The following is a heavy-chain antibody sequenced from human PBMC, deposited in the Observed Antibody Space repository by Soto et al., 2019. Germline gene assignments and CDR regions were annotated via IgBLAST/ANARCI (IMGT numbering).Heavy chain of an antibody. D-gene: IGHD3-10*01. Sequence: ASVKVSCKASGDTFTGYYMHCVRQAPGQGLEWMGWINPNSGGTNYAQKFQGWVTMTRDTSISTAYMELSRLRSDDTAVYYCARGYYGSGSYFPFDYWGQGTLVTVSS. CDR1: GDTFTGYY. V-gene: IGHV1-2*04. CDR3: ARGYYGSGSYFPFDY. CDR2: INPNSGGT. J-gene: IGHJ4*02.